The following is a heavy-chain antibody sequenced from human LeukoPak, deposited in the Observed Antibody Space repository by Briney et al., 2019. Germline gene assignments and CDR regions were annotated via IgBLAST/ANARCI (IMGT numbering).Heavy chain of an antibody. D-gene: IGHD3-10*01. V-gene: IGHV1-46*01. CDR3: ARGEGNYYGSGSYYLFDY. J-gene: IGHJ4*02. CDR2: INPSGGST. Sequence: ASVKVSCKASGYTFTSYYMHWVRQAPGQGLEWMGIINPSGGSTSYAQKFQGRVTMTRDMSTSTVYMELSSLRSEDTAVYYCARGEGNYYGSGSYYLFDYWGQGTLVTVSS. CDR1: GYTFTSYY.